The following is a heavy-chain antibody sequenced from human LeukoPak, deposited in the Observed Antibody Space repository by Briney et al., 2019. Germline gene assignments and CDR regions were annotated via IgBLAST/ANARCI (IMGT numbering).Heavy chain of an antibody. CDR2: INPNSGGT. J-gene: IGHJ4*02. CDR3: AGDSGSSSWEFDY. V-gene: IGHV1-2*02. CDR1: GYNFTGYY. Sequence: ASVKVSCKASGYNFTGYYIHWVRQAPGQGLEWMGWINPNSGGTTYAQQFQGRVTMTRDTSISTVYMEQTRLGSDDTAVYYCAGDSGSSSWEFDYWGQGTLVTVSS. D-gene: IGHD6-13*01.